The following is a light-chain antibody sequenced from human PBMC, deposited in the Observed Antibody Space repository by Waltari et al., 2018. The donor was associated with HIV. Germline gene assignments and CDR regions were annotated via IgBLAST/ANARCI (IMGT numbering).Light chain of an antibody. Sequence: LPPPPPPPGPPGHPVPTPCNGPGSDVVGNNYVSWYQQYPGKAPRLMIYEVYKRPSGVPHRFSGSKSGNTASLTVSGLQAEDEANYYCSSYAGINTYVLFGGGTKLTVL. CDR2: EVY. CDR3: SSYAGINTYVL. J-gene: IGLJ2*01. CDR1: GSDVVGNNY. V-gene: IGLV2-8*01.